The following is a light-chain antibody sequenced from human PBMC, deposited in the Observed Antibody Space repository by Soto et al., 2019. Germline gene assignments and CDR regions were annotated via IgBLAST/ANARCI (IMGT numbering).Light chain of an antibody. Sequence: DIQMTQSPSTLSESVGDRVTITCRASQSISSWLAWYQQKPGKAPKLLIYDASRLESGVPSRFSGSGSGTEFTLTISSLHPDDFATYYCQQYNSYPRTFGQGTKVEIK. CDR1: QSISSW. V-gene: IGKV1-5*01. CDR3: QQYNSYPRT. J-gene: IGKJ1*01. CDR2: DAS.